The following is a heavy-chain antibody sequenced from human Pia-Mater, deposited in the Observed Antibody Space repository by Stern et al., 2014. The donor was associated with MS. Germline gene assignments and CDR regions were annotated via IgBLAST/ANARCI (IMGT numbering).Heavy chain of an antibody. CDR2: IGPTSGAT. CDR1: GYTFTGHY. CDR3: ARQYSSYPDY. V-gene: IGHV1-2*06. D-gene: IGHD4-11*01. J-gene: IGHJ4*02. Sequence: QVQLVQSGAEVRKPGASVKGSCKASGYTFTGHYVHWVRQAPGQGLEWMGRIGPTSGATNFAQKFQGRVTLTRETSISTAYMELSSLTSDDTAVYYCARQYSSYPDYWGQGTLFTVSS.